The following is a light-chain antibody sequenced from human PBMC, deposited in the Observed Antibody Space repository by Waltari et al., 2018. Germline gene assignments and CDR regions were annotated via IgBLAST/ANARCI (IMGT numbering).Light chain of an antibody. CDR2: EVS. J-gene: IGLJ1*01. CDR1: DSDFGAYDF. V-gene: IGLV2-14*01. Sequence: QSALTQPASVSGSPGQSITISCSGTDSDFGAYDFVSWYQQHPGKAPPLIIYEVSNRPSGISNRFSASKSGNTASLTISGLQAEDEADYYCSSYTTSSAPGVFGTGTRVTVL. CDR3: SSYTTSSAPGV.